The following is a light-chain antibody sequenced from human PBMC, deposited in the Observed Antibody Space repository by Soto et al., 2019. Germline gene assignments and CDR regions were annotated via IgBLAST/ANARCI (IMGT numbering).Light chain of an antibody. Sequence: EIVLTHYPGTLSLSPVDRCTLXMRASQSVSSSYLAWYQQKPGQAPRLLIYRASTRATGIPARFSGSGSGTEFTLIISSLQSEDSAVYYCQQYNSWLWTFGQGTKVDI. V-gene: IGKV3-15*01. J-gene: IGKJ1*01. CDR2: RAS. CDR3: QQYNSWLWT. CDR1: QSVSSSY.